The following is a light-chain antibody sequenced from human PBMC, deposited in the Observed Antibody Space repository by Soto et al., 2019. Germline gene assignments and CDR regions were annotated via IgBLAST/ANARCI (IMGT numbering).Light chain of an antibody. CDR2: CAS. Sequence: EVVLSQSPGTLSLSPGESATLSCRASQIVNTFYLAWYQQKPGQPPRLLIYCASSRATGVPDRFSASGSATDFSLTIRRLEPEDSAVYYCQQFGSSGPLTFGGGTKVEIK. V-gene: IGKV3-20*01. CDR1: QIVNTFY. J-gene: IGKJ4*01. CDR3: QQFGSSGPLT.